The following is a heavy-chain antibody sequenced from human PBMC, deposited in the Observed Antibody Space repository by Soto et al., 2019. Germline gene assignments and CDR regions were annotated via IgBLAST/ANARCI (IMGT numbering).Heavy chain of an antibody. CDR1: GFTFDDYA. Sequence: EVQLVESGGALVQPGGSLRLSCIASGFTFDDYAIHWVRQAPGKGLEWISGISWNGDATGYADSVKGRFTISRDNAKNSLYLQMNSLRTEDTAMYFCANLPLYGSGFDCWGQGTLVTVAS. D-gene: IGHD3-10*01. J-gene: IGHJ4*02. CDR3: ANLPLYGSGFDC. V-gene: IGHV3-9*01. CDR2: ISWNGDAT.